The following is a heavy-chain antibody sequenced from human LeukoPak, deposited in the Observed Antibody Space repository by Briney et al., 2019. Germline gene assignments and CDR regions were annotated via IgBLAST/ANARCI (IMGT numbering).Heavy chain of an antibody. CDR1: GFSFSDAW. CDR3: TTYGSGRKFDY. D-gene: IGHD3-10*01. J-gene: IGHJ4*02. V-gene: IGHV3-15*04. Sequence: GGSLRLSCAASGFSFSDAWMRWVRQIPGKGLEWVGRIESKTDGGTTDYAATVKGRFTISRDDSTNTLHLQMNSLKSEDTAVYYCTTYGSGRKFDYWGQGILVTVSS. CDR2: IESKTDGGTT.